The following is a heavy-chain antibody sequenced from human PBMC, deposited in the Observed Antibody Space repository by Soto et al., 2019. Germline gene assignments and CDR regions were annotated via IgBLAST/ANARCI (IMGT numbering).Heavy chain of an antibody. J-gene: IGHJ4*02. CDR2: IYYSGST. Sequence: QLQLQESGPGLVKPSETLSLTCTVSGGSLSSSVYYWGWIRQPPGKGLEWIGNIYYSGSTYYSPSLKSRVTISADTSKNQFYLNVNSVTAADAAVYYWGRHIRTIFYGSGSFYFDSWGQGILVTVSS. D-gene: IGHD3-10*01. CDR1: GGSLSSSVYY. CDR3: GRHIRTIFYGSGSFYFDS. V-gene: IGHV4-39*01.